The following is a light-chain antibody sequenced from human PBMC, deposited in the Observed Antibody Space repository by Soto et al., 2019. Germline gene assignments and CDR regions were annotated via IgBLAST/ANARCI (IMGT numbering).Light chain of an antibody. CDR2: DVS. Sequence: QSVLTQPASVPESPGQSITISCTGTSSDVGGYNYVSWYPQHPGKAPKLLIYDVSNRPSGVSNRFSGSKSGNTASLTLSGLQAEDEADYYCSSYTSSSTYVFGTGTKVTVL. CDR1: SSDVGGYNY. CDR3: SSYTSSSTYV. V-gene: IGLV2-14*03. J-gene: IGLJ1*01.